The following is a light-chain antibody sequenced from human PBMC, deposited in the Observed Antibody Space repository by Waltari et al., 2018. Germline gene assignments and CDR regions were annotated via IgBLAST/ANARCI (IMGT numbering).Light chain of an antibody. CDR1: QSVSTN. CDR2: GAS. Sequence: ETRMTQSPTTLSLSPGERAPLSCRASQSVSTNLAWYQQRPGQAPRLLIYGASIRATGVPARFSGRGAGTEFTLTISSLQSEDFAVYYCQQYNNWPPYIFGQGSQLEI. V-gene: IGKV3-15*01. J-gene: IGKJ2*01. CDR3: QQYNNWPPYI.